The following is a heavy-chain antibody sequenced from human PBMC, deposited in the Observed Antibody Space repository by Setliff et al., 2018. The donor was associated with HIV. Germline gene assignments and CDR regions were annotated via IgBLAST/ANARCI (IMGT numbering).Heavy chain of an antibody. CDR1: GDSISTDY. Sequence: SETLSLTCTVSGDSISTDYWTWIRQPPGKGLEWIGYIYNSASTSYNPSLQSRVTMSIDTSKNQFSLKLTSVTAADTAVYYCARRIDNSGTFPDKNWFDTWGQGSLVTVSS. D-gene: IGHD3-10*01. J-gene: IGHJ5*02. V-gene: IGHV4-4*09. CDR3: ARRIDNSGTFPDKNWFDT. CDR2: IYNSAST.